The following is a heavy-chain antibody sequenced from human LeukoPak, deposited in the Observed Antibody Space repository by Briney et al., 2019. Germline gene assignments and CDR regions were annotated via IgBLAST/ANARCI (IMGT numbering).Heavy chain of an antibody. CDR2: IYYSGST. V-gene: IGHV4-59*11. CDR3: ARTAPDYGDYLAYYYGMDV. CDR1: GGSIISHY. D-gene: IGHD4-17*01. Sequence: PSETLSLTCTVSGGSIISHYWSWIRQPPGKGLEWIGYIYYSGSTNYNPSPKSRVTISVDTSKNQFSLKLSSATAADTAVYYCARTAPDYGDYLAYYYGMDVWGQGTTVTVSS. J-gene: IGHJ6*02.